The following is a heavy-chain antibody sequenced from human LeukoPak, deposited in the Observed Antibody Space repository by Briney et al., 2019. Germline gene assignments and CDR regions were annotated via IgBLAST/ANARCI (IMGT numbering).Heavy chain of an antibody. J-gene: IGHJ3*02. V-gene: IGHV4-39*07. CDR2: IYYTGST. CDR1: GDSISSSNFY. Sequence: SETLSLTCTVSGDSISSSNFYWGWIRQPPGKGLEWIGIIYYTGSTYYNPSLKSRVTISVDTSKNQFSLKLRSATAADTAVYYCVRDPSGSDDDVFDIWGQGTMVIVSS. CDR3: VRDPSGSDDDVFDI. D-gene: IGHD3-10*01.